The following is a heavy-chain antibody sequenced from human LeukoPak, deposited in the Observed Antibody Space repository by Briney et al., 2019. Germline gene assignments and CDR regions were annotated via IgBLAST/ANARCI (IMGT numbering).Heavy chain of an antibody. Sequence: ASVKVSCKASGYTFTSYYMHWVRQAPGQGLEWMGIINPSGGSTSYTQKFQGRVTMTRDTSTSTVYMELSSLRSEDTAVYYCATSSGYSHTWGAFDYWGQGALVTVSS. CDR3: ATSSGYSHTWGAFDY. D-gene: IGHD5-18*01. CDR2: INPSGGST. V-gene: IGHV1-46*01. CDR1: GYTFTSYY. J-gene: IGHJ4*02.